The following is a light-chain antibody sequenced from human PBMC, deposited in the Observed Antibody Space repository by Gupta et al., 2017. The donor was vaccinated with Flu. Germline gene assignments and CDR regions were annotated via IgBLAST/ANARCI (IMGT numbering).Light chain of an antibody. J-gene: IGKJ1*01. CDR3: QQCNSFPLT. Sequence: DIPLTQSPSSLSASVGDRVTITCRASQTISGSLNWYRHKAGRAPNLLMYAASTLQSGVPSRFSGSGSGTDFTLTISSLQPEDFASYYCQQCNSFPLTFGQGTKVEIK. CDR1: QTISGS. CDR2: AAS. V-gene: IGKV1-39*01.